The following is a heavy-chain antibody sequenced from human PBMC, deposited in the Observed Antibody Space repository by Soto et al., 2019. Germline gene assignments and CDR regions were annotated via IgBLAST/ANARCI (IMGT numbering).Heavy chain of an antibody. J-gene: IGHJ6*02. CDR2: INAGNGNT. Sequence: XSVKVACKASGYPLTSYAMQWVRQAPGQRLEWMGWINAGNGNTKYSQKFQGRVTITRDTSASTAYMELSSLRSEDTAVYYCARDHDFWSGHPYYYYYGMDVCGQGTTVTVSS. D-gene: IGHD3-3*01. V-gene: IGHV1-3*01. CDR3: ARDHDFWSGHPYYYYYGMDV. CDR1: GYPLTSYA.